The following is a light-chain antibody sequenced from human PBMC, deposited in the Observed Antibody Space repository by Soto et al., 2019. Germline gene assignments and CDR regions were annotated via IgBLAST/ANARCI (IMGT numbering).Light chain of an antibody. J-gene: IGKJ5*01. CDR2: AAA. CDR3: QHYYSYPIT. V-gene: IGKV1-8*01. CDR1: QDISSS. Sequence: AIRMTQSPSSLSASTGDRVTITCRASQDISSSLAWYQQKVGKAPTRLIYAAATLHSAVPSRFSGSGSGTDFTLTISSLQSEDFATYFCQHYYSYPITFGQGTRLEIK.